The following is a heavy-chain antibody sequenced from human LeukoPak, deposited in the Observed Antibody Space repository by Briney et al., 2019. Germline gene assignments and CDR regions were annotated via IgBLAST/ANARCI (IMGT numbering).Heavy chain of an antibody. Sequence: PGGSLRLSCAASGFTFSSYSMNWVRQAPGKGLEWVSSISSSSSYIYYADSVKGRFTISRDNSKNTLYLQMNSLRAEDTAVYYCARESGYYFDYWGQGTLVTVSS. J-gene: IGHJ4*02. CDR1: GFTFSSYS. D-gene: IGHD3-3*01. V-gene: IGHV3-21*01. CDR3: ARESGYYFDY. CDR2: ISSSSSYI.